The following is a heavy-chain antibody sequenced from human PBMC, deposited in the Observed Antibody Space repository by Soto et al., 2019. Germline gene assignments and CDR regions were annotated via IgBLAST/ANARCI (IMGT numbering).Heavy chain of an antibody. CDR3: TRQSNSGSPRPCDY. Sequence: GGSLRLSCAASGFTFSGSAMHWVRQASGKGLEWVGRVRSKANSYATAYAASVKGRFTISRDDSKNTAYLQMNSLKTEDTAVYYCTRQSNSGSPRPCDYWGQGTLVTVSS. D-gene: IGHD1-26*01. J-gene: IGHJ4*02. V-gene: IGHV3-73*01. CDR2: VRSKANSYAT. CDR1: GFTFSGSA.